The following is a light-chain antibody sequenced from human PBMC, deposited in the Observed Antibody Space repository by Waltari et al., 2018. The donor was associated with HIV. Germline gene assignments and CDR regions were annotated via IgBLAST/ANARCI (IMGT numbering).Light chain of an antibody. CDR2: RAS. CDR1: Q. V-gene: IGKV1-5*03. CDR3: QQYSAFPWT. Sequence: DIQMTQSLSTLSASMGDRVSITCRASQKPGQAPKLLIYRASTLESGVPSRFSGSGSGTEFTLTINNLQPDDFATYYCQQYSAFPWTFGQGAKVEIK. J-gene: IGKJ1*01.